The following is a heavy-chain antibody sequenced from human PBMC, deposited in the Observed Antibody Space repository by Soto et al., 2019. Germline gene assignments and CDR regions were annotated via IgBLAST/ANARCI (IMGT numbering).Heavy chain of an antibody. V-gene: IGHV4-31*03. CDR1: GAALNSGNYY. CDR3: ERLRIATNNYKWFDP. CDR2: IYVTGAV. Sequence: TLSLTCSVSGAALNSGNYYWSWIRQVPGKGLEWIGHIYVTGAVDYNPSLRGRITLSQDTSERKFSLNLKLVTAEDTAIYYCERLRIATNNYKWFDPWGQATLVTVSS. D-gene: IGHD2-21*01. J-gene: IGHJ5*02.